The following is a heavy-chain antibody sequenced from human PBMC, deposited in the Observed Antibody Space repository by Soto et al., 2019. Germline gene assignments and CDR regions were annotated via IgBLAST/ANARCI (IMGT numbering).Heavy chain of an antibody. CDR2: IYYTGGT. CDR1: GGSISSGTFS. CDR3: ARATFFPKCYYDATDYCFFHY. V-gene: IGHV4-30-2*01. J-gene: IGHJ4*02. Sequence: PSETLSLTCAVYGGSISSGTFSWTWIRQPPGKGLEFIGSIYYTGGTYYNPSLKSRVTISLDRSKNQFSLNLSSVAAADTAMYYCARATFFPKCYYDATDYCFFHYWGQGTLVTVSS. D-gene: IGHD3-22*01.